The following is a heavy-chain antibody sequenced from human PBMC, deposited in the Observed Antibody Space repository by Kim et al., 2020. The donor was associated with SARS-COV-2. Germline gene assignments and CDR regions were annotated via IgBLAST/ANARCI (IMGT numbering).Heavy chain of an antibody. CDR3: ARHGGVDSGSYYKRYNWFDP. V-gene: IGHV6-1*01. D-gene: IGHD3-10*01. Sequence: SQTLSLTCAISGDSVSSNSAAWNWIRQSPSRGLEWLGRTYYRSKWYNDYAVSVKSRITINPDTSKNQFSLQLNSVTPEDTAVYYCARHGGVDSGSYYKRYNWFDPWGQGTLVTVSS. J-gene: IGHJ5*02. CDR1: GDSVSSNSAA. CDR2: TYYRSKWYN.